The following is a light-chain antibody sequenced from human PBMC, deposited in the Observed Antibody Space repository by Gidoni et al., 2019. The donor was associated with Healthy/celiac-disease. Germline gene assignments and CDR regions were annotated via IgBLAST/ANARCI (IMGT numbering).Light chain of an antibody. CDR2: RND. Sequence: QSVLTQPPSASGTPGQRVTIACSGSSSNIGSNYVYWYQQLPGTAPKLLIYRNDQGPSGVPDRFSGAKSGTSASLAISGLRSGDEADYYCAAWEDSLSGFYVFGTGTKVTVL. J-gene: IGLJ1*01. V-gene: IGLV1-47*01. CDR1: SSNIGSNY. CDR3: AAWEDSLSGFYV.